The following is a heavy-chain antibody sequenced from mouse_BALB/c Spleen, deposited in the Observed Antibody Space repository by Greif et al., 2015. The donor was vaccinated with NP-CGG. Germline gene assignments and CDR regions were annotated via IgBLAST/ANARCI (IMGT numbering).Heavy chain of an antibody. CDR1: GYTFSSYW. D-gene: IGHD2-14*01. J-gene: IGHJ2*01. CDR3: ATYYRYDKGFDY. Sequence: QVQLQQPGAELMKPGASVKISCKATGYTFSSYWIEWVKQGPGHGLEWIGEILPGSGSTNYNEKFKGKATFTADTSSNTAYMQLSSLTSEDSAVYYCATYYRYDKGFDYWGQGTTLTVSS. CDR2: ILPGSGST. V-gene: IGHV1-9*01.